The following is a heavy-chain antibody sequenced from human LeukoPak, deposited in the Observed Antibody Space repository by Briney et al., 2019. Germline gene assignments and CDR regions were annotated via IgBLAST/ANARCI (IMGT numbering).Heavy chain of an antibody. Sequence: PGGSLRPPCAASGFTFNIYTINWVRQAPGKGLEWVSSITSTSSDIHYTDSVKGRFTISRDNAKNSLYLQMNSLRAEDTAVYYCARRGGDSAGHGGGFGGWGEGTLGTVSS. CDR1: GFTFNIYT. V-gene: IGHV3-21*01. J-gene: IGHJ4*02. CDR3: ARRGGDSAGHGGGFGG. D-gene: IGHD3-16*01. CDR2: ITSTSSDI.